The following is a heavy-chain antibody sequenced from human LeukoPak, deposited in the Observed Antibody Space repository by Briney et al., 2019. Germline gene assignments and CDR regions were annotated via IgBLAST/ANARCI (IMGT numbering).Heavy chain of an antibody. CDR1: GFTFRSYV. D-gene: IGHD1-1*01. J-gene: IGHJ4*02. Sequence: GGSLRLSCAASGFTFRSYVMSWVRQAPGKGLEWVSGVTESGGSAYYTDSVKGRFTISRDNAKQSVYLEMKSLRPEDTAVYYCARYVLLMDYWGQGTLVTVSS. CDR2: VTESGGSA. V-gene: IGHV3-23*01. CDR3: ARYVLLMDY.